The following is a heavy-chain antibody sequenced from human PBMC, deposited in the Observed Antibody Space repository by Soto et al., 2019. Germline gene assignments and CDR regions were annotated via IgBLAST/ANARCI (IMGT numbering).Heavy chain of an antibody. D-gene: IGHD3-22*01. Sequence: SETLSLTCSVSGGSVINYYWIFFRHPPFKRLEWIVYIYYTGTHDYNPSLRGRATISVDTSKDQFSLKLTSVTAADTAVYYCARDRDRHSSGLPSFDPWGQGILVTVSS. J-gene: IGHJ5*02. CDR2: IYYTGTH. CDR3: ARDRDRHSSGLPSFDP. CDR1: GGSVINYY. V-gene: IGHV4-59*02.